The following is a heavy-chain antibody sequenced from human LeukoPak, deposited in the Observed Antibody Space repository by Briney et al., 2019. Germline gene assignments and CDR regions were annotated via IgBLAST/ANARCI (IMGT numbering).Heavy chain of an antibody. CDR2: ISAYNGNA. V-gene: IGHV1-18*01. D-gene: IGHD1-1*01. CDR3: ARDNSLESYYYYYGMDV. Sequence: ASVKVSSKPSGYTFTSYGISWVPRAPRPGHECMGWISAYNGNANYAQKLQGRVTMTTDTSTSTAYMELRSLRSDDTAVYYCARDNSLESYYYYYGMDVWGQGTTVTVSS. CDR1: GYTFTSYG. J-gene: IGHJ6*02.